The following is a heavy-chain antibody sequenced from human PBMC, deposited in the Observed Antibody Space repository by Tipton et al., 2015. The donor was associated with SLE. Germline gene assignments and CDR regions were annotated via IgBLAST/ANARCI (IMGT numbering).Heavy chain of an antibody. Sequence: TLSLTCTVSGGSISSHYWSWIRQPPGKGLEWIGHTYTSGSTNYNPSLKSRVTISVDTSKNQFSLKLSSVTAADTAVYYCARDSGIGAFDIWGQGTMVTVSS. CDR3: ARDSGIGAFDI. D-gene: IGHD6-13*01. V-gene: IGHV4-4*08. J-gene: IGHJ3*02. CDR1: GGSISSHY. CDR2: TYTSGST.